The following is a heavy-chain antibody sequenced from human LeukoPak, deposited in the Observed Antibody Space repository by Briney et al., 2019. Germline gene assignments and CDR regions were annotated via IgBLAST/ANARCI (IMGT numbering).Heavy chain of an antibody. CDR3: ARDGARGATLE. J-gene: IGHJ4*02. D-gene: IGHD1-26*01. Sequence: GGSLRLSCAASGVTFSSYWMNWVRQAPGKGLEWVSSIGSSPSSIFYADSLKGRFTISRDNAKNSLYLQMNSLRAEDTAVYYCARDGARGATLEWGQGTLVTVSS. V-gene: IGHV3-21*01. CDR2: IGSSPSSI. CDR1: GVTFSSYW.